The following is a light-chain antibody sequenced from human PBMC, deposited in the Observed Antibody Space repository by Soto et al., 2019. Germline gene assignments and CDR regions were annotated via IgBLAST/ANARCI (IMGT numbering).Light chain of an antibody. Sequence: QSALTQPASVSGSPGQSITISCTGTSSDVGGYDYVAWYQQHPGKAPKLMIYEVSNRPSGVSNRFYGSKSGNTASLTISGLQAEDEADYYCSSYTSRSTRVFGGGTQLTVL. CDR3: SSYTSRSTRV. CDR2: EVS. V-gene: IGLV2-14*01. CDR1: SSDVGGYDY. J-gene: IGLJ2*01.